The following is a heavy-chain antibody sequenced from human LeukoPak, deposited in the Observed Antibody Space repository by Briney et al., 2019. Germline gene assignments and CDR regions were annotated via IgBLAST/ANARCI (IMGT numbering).Heavy chain of an antibody. CDR2: IYYSGST. Sequence: PSETLSLTCTVSGGSISSYYWSWIRQPPGKGLEWIGYIYYSGSTNYNPSLKSRVTISVDTSKNQFSLKLSSVTAADTAVYYCARASVVVTRGGGYYYMDVWGKGTTVTISS. CDR3: ARASVVVTRGGGYYYMDV. J-gene: IGHJ6*03. CDR1: GGSISSYY. V-gene: IGHV4-59*01. D-gene: IGHD2-21*02.